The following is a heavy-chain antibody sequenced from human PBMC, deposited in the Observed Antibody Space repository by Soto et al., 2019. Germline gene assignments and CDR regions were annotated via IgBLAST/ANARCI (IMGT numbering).Heavy chain of an antibody. J-gene: IGHJ5*02. CDR1: GYSFTGYR. V-gene: IGHV5-51*01. Sequence: GESLKISCDASGYSFTGYRIVWVRQMPGKGLEWMGIVYPSDSRTKYSPSFQGQVTISADTSTSTAYLQWTSLKASDTAMYYCARGNVANWFGPWGQGTLVTVSS. CDR3: ARGNVANWFGP. CDR2: VYPSDSRT.